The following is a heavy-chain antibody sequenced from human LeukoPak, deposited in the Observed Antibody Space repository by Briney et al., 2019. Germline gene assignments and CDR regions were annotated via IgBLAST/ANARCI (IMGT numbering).Heavy chain of an antibody. CDR1: GGSFSGYY. J-gene: IGHJ4*02. V-gene: IGHV4-34*01. CDR2: INHSGSA. D-gene: IGHD2-8*01. CDR3: ARQWGRLGFDY. Sequence: SETLSLTCAVYGGSFSGYYWSWIRQPPGKGLEWIGEINHSGSANYNPSLKSRVTISVDRSKNQFSLKLSSVTAADTAVYYCARQWGRLGFDYWGQGTLVTVSS.